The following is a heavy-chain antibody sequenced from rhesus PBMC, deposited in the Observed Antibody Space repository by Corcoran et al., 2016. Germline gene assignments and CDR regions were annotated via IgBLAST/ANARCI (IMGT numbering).Heavy chain of an antibody. V-gene: IGHV4-165*02. CDR2: IGGSSGRT. Sequence: QVQLQESGPGLVKPSETLSLTCAVSGGSISGYYWNWIRQPPGKGLGGIGYIGGSSGRTDHKPSLKSRGTSTTETSKNQVSRKLSSVTDADTAVYDCARIGSGLDSWGQGVVVTVSS. CDR1: GGSISGYY. J-gene: IGHJ6*01. D-gene: IGHD2-2*01. CDR3: ARIGSGLDS.